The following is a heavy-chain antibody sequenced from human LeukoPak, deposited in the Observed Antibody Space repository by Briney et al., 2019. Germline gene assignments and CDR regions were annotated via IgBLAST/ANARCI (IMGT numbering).Heavy chain of an antibody. J-gene: IGHJ1*01. V-gene: IGHV3-30*18. D-gene: IGHD3-10*01. Sequence: PGRSPRLSCAASGFIFSAYGMHCVRQAPGKGLEWVALISHDETTQHYADSVKGRFTISRDNSKNTLYLQMNNLRVGDRAVYFCAKDRIIISFGDVSKHWGQGTLVTVSS. CDR3: AKDRIIISFGDVSKH. CDR2: ISHDETTQ. CDR1: GFIFSAYG.